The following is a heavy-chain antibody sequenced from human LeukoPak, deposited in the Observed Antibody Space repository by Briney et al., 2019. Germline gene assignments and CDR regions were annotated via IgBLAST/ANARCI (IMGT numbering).Heavy chain of an antibody. V-gene: IGHV3-74*01. D-gene: IGHD1-26*01. CDR2: IRNDGTTT. CDR3: VRLYRIEGADL. CDR1: GFTFSTYW. Sequence: PGGSLRLSCAASGFTFSTYWMHWVRQTPGKGLVWVSSIRNDGTTTNYADSVKGRFTISRDNAKNTLYLQKNSLRAEDTAVYYCVRLYRIEGADLWRRGTLVTVSS. J-gene: IGHJ2*01.